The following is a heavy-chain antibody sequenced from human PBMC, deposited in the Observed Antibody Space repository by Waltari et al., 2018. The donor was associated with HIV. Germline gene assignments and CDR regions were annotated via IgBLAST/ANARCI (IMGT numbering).Heavy chain of an antibody. CDR2: IKEDGTEK. D-gene: IGHD2-15*01. V-gene: IGHV3-7*01. CDR3: ARERGARRNDF. Sequence: EVQLVESGGGLVQPGGSLRLSCAASEFTFSAYWMSWVRQAPGKGPGEGLEWVAKIKEDGTEKYYEDSVKGRFTISRDNAQSSLYLQMNSLRVEDTAVYYCARERGARRNDFWGQGTLVTVSS. J-gene: IGHJ4*02. CDR1: EFTFSAYW.